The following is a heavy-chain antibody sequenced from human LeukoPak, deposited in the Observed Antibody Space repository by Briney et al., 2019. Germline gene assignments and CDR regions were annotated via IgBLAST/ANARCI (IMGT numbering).Heavy chain of an antibody. CDR1: GFAFSAYN. J-gene: IGHJ4*02. D-gene: IGHD3-9*01. V-gene: IGHV3-21*01. Sequence: TGGSLRLSCAASGFAFSAYNMNWVRQAPGKGLEWVSSITMSSTYIYQADSVKGRFTISRDNAKNSLFLQMNSLRAEDTAVYYCARVLRDYYFDYWGQGTLVTVSS. CDR2: ITMSSTYI. CDR3: ARVLRDYYFDY.